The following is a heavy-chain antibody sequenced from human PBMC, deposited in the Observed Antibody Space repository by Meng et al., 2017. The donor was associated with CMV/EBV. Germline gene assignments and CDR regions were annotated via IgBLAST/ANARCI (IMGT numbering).Heavy chain of an antibody. V-gene: IGHV4-59*01. Sequence: SETLSLTCTVSGGSISSYYWSWIRQPPGKGLGWIGYIYYSGSTNYNPSLKSRVTISVDTSKNQFSLKLSAVTAADTAVYYCARGGGGRTNRGMDVWGQGTTVTVSS. CDR3: ARGGGGRTNRGMDV. D-gene: IGHD1-14*01. CDR2: IYYSGST. CDR1: GGSISSYY. J-gene: IGHJ6*02.